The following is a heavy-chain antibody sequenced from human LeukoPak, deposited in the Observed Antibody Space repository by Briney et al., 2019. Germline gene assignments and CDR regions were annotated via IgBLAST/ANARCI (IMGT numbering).Heavy chain of an antibody. CDR3: AKGPYYYDSSGYYGLDY. CDR2: ISYDGSNK. J-gene: IGHJ4*02. CDR1: GFTFSSYG. D-gene: IGHD3-22*01. V-gene: IGHV3-30*18. Sequence: GRSLRLSCAASGFTFSSYGMHWVRQAPGKGLEWVAVISYDGSNKYYADSVKGRITISRDNSKNTLYLQMNSLRAEDTAVYYCAKGPYYYDSSGYYGLDYWGQGTLVTVSS.